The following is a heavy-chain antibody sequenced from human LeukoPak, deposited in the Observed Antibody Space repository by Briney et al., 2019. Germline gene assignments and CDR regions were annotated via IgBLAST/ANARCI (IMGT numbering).Heavy chain of an antibody. CDR2: IYHSGST. CDR3: ATIEGVDTAEIFDY. D-gene: IGHD5-18*01. Sequence: SGTLSLTCAVSGGSISSSNWWSWVRQPPGKGLEWIGEIYHSGSTTYNPSLKSRVTISVDKSKNQFSLNLSSVTAADTAVYYCATIEGVDTAEIFDYWGQGTLVTVST. J-gene: IGHJ4*02. V-gene: IGHV4-4*02. CDR1: GGSISSSNW.